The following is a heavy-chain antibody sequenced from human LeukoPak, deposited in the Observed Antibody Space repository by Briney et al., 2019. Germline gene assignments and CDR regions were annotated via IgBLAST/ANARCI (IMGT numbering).Heavy chain of an antibody. V-gene: IGHV1-18*01. J-gene: IGHJ5*02. Sequence: GASVKVSCKASGYTFTSYGISWVRQAPGQGLEWMGWISPYNGNTNYAQKLQGRVTMTTDTSTSTAYMELRSLRSDDTAVYYCARLGYCSSTSCSRWWFDPWGQGTLVTVSS. CDR2: ISPYNGNT. CDR1: GYTFTSYG. CDR3: ARLGYCSSTSCSRWWFDP. D-gene: IGHD2-2*01.